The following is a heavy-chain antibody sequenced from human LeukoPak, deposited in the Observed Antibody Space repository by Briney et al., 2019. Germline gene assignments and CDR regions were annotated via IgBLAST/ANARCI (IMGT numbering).Heavy chain of an antibody. D-gene: IGHD3-10*01. Sequence: ASVTVSFTASGYTFTSYGISWVRQAPGQGLEWMGWISAYNGNTNYAQKLQGRVTMTTDTSTSTAYMELRSLGSDDTAVYYCARVLYGPGVDPWGQGTLVTVSS. CDR2: ISAYNGNT. CDR1: GYTFTSYG. J-gene: IGHJ5*02. CDR3: ARVLYGPGVDP. V-gene: IGHV1-18*01.